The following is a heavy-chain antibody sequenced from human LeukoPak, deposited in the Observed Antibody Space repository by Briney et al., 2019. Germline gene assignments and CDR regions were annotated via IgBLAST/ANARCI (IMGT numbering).Heavy chain of an antibody. CDR3: ARELDCSGGSCYPNWFDP. CDR2: IYPNSGGT. D-gene: IGHD2-15*01. V-gene: IGHV1-2*02. Sequence: ASVKVSCKASGYTFIGYYIHWVRQAPGQGLEWMGWIYPNSGGTNYAQKFQGRVTMTRDTSISTAYMELSRLRSDDTAVYYCARELDCSGGSCYPNWFDPWGQGTLVTVSS. CDR1: GYTFIGYY. J-gene: IGHJ5*02.